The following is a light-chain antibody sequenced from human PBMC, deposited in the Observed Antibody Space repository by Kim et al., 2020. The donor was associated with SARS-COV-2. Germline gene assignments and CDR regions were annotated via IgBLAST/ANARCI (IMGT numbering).Light chain of an antibody. CDR3: TSFTTTSTWV. V-gene: IGLV2-14*03. CDR1: SSDVGAYNY. J-gene: IGLJ3*02. CDR2: DVF. Sequence: GQSITISCTGTSSDVGAYNYVSWYQQHPGKAPRLVIYDVFNRPSGISDRFSGSKSGNTASLTISGLQAEDEADYHCTSFTTTSTWVFGGGTQLTVL.